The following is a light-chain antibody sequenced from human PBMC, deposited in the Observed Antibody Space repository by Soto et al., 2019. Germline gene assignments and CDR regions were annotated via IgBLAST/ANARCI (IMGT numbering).Light chain of an antibody. CDR2: DVS. Sequence: QSVLTQPASVSGSPGQSITISCTGTSSDVGGYNYVSWYQHHPGKAPKLIIYDVSNRPSGVSIRFSGSKSDNTASLTISGLQTEDTADYHCSSYTTSNTRQIVFGTGTKLTVL. CDR1: SSDVGGYNY. CDR3: SSYTTSNTRQIV. V-gene: IGLV2-14*03. J-gene: IGLJ1*01.